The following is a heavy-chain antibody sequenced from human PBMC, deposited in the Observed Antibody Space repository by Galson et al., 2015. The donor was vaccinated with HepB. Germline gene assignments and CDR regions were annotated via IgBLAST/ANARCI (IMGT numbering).Heavy chain of an antibody. V-gene: IGHV3-30-3*01. Sequence: SLRLSCAASGFPFSRYALHWVRQAPGKGLEWVAVISIDGSNENYADPVKGRFIISRDNSKNTLSLQMNSLRDEDTAAYYCARPLNSYWDHHVFDLWGQGTMVIVSS. J-gene: IGHJ3*01. D-gene: IGHD3-10*01. CDR1: GFPFSRYA. CDR2: ISIDGSNE. CDR3: ARPLNSYWDHHVFDL.